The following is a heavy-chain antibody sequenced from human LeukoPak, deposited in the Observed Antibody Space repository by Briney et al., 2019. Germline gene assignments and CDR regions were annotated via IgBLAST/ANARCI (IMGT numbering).Heavy chain of an antibody. CDR3: ASDLKEAAVTCFDY. CDR1: GFTFSNYA. V-gene: IGHV3-30*04. D-gene: IGHD6-13*01. Sequence: GGSLRLSCAASGFTFSNYAMHWVRQAPGKGLEWVAVIRYDGSNKYYADSVKGRITVSRDNSKNTLYLQMNSQRAEDTDVSYCASDLKEAAVTCFDYWGQGTLVTVSS. CDR2: IRYDGSNK. J-gene: IGHJ4*02.